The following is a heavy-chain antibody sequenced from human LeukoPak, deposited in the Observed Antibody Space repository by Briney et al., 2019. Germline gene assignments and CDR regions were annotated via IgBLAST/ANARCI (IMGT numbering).Heavy chain of an antibody. J-gene: IGHJ4*02. D-gene: IGHD2-2*01. CDR3: TRWDCTTTGCYPFDY. CDR1: GFTFSGSA. Sequence: GGSLRLSCAASGFTFSGSAIHWVRQASGKGLEWVGRIRDKANSYATAYIASVKGRFTISRDDSKNTAYLQMSSLKTEDTAVYYCTRWDCTTTGCYPFDYWGQGTLVTVSS. CDR2: IRDKANSYAT. V-gene: IGHV3-73*01.